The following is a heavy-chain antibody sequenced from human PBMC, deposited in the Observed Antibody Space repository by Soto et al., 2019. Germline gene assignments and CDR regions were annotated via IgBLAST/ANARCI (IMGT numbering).Heavy chain of an antibody. CDR2: ISYDGNNK. CDR3: AREGGTMKGGNWFDP. D-gene: IGHD3-3*01. V-gene: IGHV3-30-3*01. CDR1: GFTFSSYA. Sequence: QVQLVESGGGVVQPGRSLRLSCAASGFTFSSYAMHWVRQAPGKGLEWVAVISYDGNNKYYADSVKGRYTISRDNSKNALFLQMNSLSAEETAVYYCAREGGTMKGGNWFDPWGQGTLVTVSS. J-gene: IGHJ5*02.